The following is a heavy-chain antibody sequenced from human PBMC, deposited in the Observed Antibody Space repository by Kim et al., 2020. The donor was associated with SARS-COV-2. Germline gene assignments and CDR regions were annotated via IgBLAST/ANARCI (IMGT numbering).Heavy chain of an antibody. V-gene: IGHV3-15*01. CDR2: IKSKTDGGTT. D-gene: IGHD5-12*01. CDR3: TTDQGRDGYPKLGWYYGMDV. Sequence: GGSLRLSCAASGFTFSNAWMSWVRQAPGKGLEWVGRIKSKTDGGTTDYAAPVKGRFTISRDDSKNTLYLQMNSLKTEDTAVYYCTTDQGRDGYPKLGWYYGMDVWGQGTTVTVSS. J-gene: IGHJ6*02. CDR1: GFTFSNAW.